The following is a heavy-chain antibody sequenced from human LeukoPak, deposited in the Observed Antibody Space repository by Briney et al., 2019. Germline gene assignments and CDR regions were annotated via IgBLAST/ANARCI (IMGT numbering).Heavy chain of an antibody. CDR2: IYHSGST. CDR3: ARGVTIFGVVIIGARWFDP. CDR1: GFTFSDFY. D-gene: IGHD3-3*01. J-gene: IGHJ5*02. V-gene: IGHV4-34*01. Sequence: GSLRLSCAASGFTFSDFYMTWIRQAPGKGLKWIGEIYHSGSTNYNPSLKSRVTISVDKSKNQFSLKLSSVTAADTAVYYCARGVTIFGVVIIGARWFDPWGQGTLVTVSS.